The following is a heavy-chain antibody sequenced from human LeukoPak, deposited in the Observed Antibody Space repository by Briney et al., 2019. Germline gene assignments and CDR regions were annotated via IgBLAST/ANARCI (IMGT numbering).Heavy chain of an antibody. CDR3: ARDKWTAALSSWGMDV. D-gene: IGHD2-2*01. J-gene: IGHJ6*03. Sequence: PGGSLRLSCAASGFTFSSYSMNWVRQAPGKGLEWVSSISSSSSYIYYADSVKGRFTISRDNAKNSLYLQMNSLRAEDTAVYYCARDKWTAALSSWGMDVWGKGTTVTVSS. CDR2: ISSSSSYI. V-gene: IGHV3-21*01. CDR1: GFTFSSYS.